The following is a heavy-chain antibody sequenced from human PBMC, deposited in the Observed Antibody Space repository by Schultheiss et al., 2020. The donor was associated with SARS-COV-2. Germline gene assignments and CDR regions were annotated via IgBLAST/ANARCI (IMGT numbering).Heavy chain of an antibody. J-gene: IGHJ5*02. CDR2: VNSYNGNT. D-gene: IGHD2-8*02. CDR3: AREAIRYCPGGTCRNWFDP. Sequence: ASVKVSCKASGYTFTSYGISWVRQAPGQGLEWMGWVNSYNGNTKYEQKFQGRVTMTTDTSTSTAYMELRSLRSDDTAMYYCAREAIRYCPGGTCRNWFDPWGQGTLVTVSS. V-gene: IGHV1-18*01. CDR1: GYTFTSYG.